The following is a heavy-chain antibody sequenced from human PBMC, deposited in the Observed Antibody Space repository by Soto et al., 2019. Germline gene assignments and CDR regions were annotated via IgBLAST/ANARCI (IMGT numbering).Heavy chain of an antibody. Sequence: SETLSLTXPVSGGSISSDNYYWSWIRQPPGKGLEWIGYIYYTGDTYYNPSLKSRVTFSVDTSENQFSLKLTSVTAADTAVYYCSRDLISIAAAGRGNWFDPWGQGTLVTVSS. CDR3: SRDLISIAAAGRGNWFDP. D-gene: IGHD6-13*01. V-gene: IGHV4-30-4*01. J-gene: IGHJ5*02. CDR1: GGSISSDNYY. CDR2: IYYTGDT.